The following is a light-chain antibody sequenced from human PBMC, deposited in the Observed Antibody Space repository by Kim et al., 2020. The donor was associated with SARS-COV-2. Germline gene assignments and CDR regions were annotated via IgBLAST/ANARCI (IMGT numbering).Light chain of an antibody. CDR3: QSADSSGTYVV. CDR2: KDS. Sequence: PGQTARITCSGDAVPKQYAYWYQQKPGQAPVLVIYKDSERPSGSPERCSGSSSGTTVTLTISGVQAEDEADYYCQSADSSGTYVVFGGGTKLTVL. CDR1: AVPKQY. J-gene: IGLJ2*01. V-gene: IGLV3-25*03.